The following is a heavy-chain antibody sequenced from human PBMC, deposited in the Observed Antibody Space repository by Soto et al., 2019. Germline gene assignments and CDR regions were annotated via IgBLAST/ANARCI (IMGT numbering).Heavy chain of an antibody. CDR1: GYTFVSYA. V-gene: IGHV1-3*01. Sequence: ASVKVSCKTSGYTFVSYAIHWVRQAPGQGLEWMGWINPSNGNTRYSQKFQGRVSITRDTSASTAYMELSSLKYADTAVYYCARRVSAFDMWGQGTKVTVS. J-gene: IGHJ3*02. CDR3: ARRVSAFDM. CDR2: INPSNGNT. D-gene: IGHD2-8*01.